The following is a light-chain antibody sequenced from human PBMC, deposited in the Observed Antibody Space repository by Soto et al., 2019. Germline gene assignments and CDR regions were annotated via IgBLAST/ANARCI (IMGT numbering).Light chain of an antibody. Sequence: DIQMTQSPSSLSASVGDRVTITCRASQGIGNDLGWYQQRPGKAPNRLIYAASTLQSGVPSRFSGSGSGTEFTLTISSLQPEDFTTYYCLQHNSYPRTF. V-gene: IGKV1-17*01. CDR3: LQHNSYPRT. CDR1: QGIGND. CDR2: AAS. J-gene: IGKJ1*01.